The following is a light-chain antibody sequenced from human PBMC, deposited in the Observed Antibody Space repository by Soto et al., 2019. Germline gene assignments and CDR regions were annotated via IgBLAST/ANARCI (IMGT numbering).Light chain of an antibody. CDR2: ATS. CDR3: LQHQSYPFT. Sequence: DIQMTQSPSSLSASVGDRVTITCRASQGIRNDLGWYQQKPGKAPKRLIYATSILQSGVPSRFRCNGHWAVFTLTISSLQPEDFATYYCLQHQSYPFTFGQGTKLEI. V-gene: IGKV1-17*01. J-gene: IGKJ2*01. CDR1: QGIRND.